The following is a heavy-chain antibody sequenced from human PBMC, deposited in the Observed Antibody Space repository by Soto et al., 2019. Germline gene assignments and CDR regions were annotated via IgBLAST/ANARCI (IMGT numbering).Heavy chain of an antibody. CDR1: GFTVSSNY. J-gene: IGHJ6*02. CDR2: IYSGGSI. Sequence: EVQLVESGGGLIQPGGSLRLSCAASGFTVSSNYMSWFRQAPGKGLEWVSVIYSGGSIYYADSLKGRFTTSRDNSKNTLNRQMNRLRAEDTAVYYCARDLRTLYGMDVWGQGTTVTVSS. CDR3: ARDLRTLYGMDV. V-gene: IGHV3-53*01.